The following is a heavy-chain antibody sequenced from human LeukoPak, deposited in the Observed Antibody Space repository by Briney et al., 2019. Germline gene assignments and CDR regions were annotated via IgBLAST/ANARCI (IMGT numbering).Heavy chain of an antibody. Sequence: PGGSLRLSCAASGFTFSNYAIHWVRQAPGRGLEWVAAISYDGNSQHYGAPVKGRFTISRDNSKNTLYLQMNSLRAEDTAVYYCAELGITMIGGVWGKGTTVTISS. CDR3: AELGITMIGGV. J-gene: IGHJ6*04. D-gene: IGHD3-10*02. CDR1: GFTFSNYA. CDR2: ISYDGNSQ. V-gene: IGHV3-30*18.